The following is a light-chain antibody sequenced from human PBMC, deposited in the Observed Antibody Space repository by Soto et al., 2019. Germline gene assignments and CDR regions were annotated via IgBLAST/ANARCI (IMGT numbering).Light chain of an antibody. V-gene: IGLV2-8*01. Sequence: QSALTQPPSASGSPGQSVTISCTGTKNDIGVYDFVSWYQHHPGKAPRLTIYEVVQRPSGVPDRFSGSKSGNTAYLTVSGLQAADECDYFCKSYAGSNTYVFGSGTKVTVL. CDR3: KSYAGSNTYV. CDR1: KNDIGVYDF. J-gene: IGLJ1*01. CDR2: EVV.